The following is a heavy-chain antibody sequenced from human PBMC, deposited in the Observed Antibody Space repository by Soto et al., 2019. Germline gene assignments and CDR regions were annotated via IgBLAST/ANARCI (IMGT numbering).Heavy chain of an antibody. Sequence: QVQLVQSGAEVKRPGASVRLFCKSSGYTFSSYYIHWVWQAPGQGLERLGMVNPSTGAAPYAQKFQGRLTLTRDMSQRTVFMELNSLRSGDTAVYFCTRRACGDYDYFDSWGKGTLVAAS. CDR1: GYTFSSYY. D-gene: IGHD3-16*01. J-gene: IGHJ4*02. V-gene: IGHV1-46*01. CDR3: TRRACGDYDYFDS. CDR2: VNPSTGAA.